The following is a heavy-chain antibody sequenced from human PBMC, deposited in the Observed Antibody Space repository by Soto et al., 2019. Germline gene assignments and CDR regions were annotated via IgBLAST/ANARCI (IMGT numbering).Heavy chain of an antibody. Sequence: GGSLRLSCAASGFTLSGFAMHWVRQASGKGLEWVGRIKSKANNYATAYTASVKGRFTISRDDSKNTAFLQMNSLKTEDSAVYYCTRLKDYCSDGSCYYDPWGQGTLVTVSS. CDR1: GFTLSGFA. CDR2: IKSKANNYAT. J-gene: IGHJ5*02. D-gene: IGHD2-15*01. CDR3: TRLKDYCSDGSCYYDP. V-gene: IGHV3-73*01.